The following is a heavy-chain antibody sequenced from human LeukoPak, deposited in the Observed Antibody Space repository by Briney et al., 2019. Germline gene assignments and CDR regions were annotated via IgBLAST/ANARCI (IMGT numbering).Heavy chain of an antibody. CDR1: GFTFSSYA. V-gene: IGHV1-69*01. CDR2: IIPIFGTA. J-gene: IGHJ4*02. CDR3: ARGVYYDILTGYKYYFDY. Sequence: GGSLRLSCAASGFTFSSYAISWVRQAPGQGLEWMGGIIPIFGTANYAQKFQGRVTITADESTSTAYMELSSLRSEDTAVYYCARGVYYDILTGYKYYFDYWGQGTLVTVSS. D-gene: IGHD3-9*01.